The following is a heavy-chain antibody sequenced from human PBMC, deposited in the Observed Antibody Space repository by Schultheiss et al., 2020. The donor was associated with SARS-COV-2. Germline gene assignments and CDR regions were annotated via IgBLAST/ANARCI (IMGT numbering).Heavy chain of an antibody. CDR2: ISGSGGST. D-gene: IGHD5-24*01. J-gene: IGHJ6*02. CDR1: GFTFSSYA. CDR3: ARDRRWLQFGYYYYGMDV. V-gene: IGHV3-23*01. Sequence: GGSLRLSCAASGFTFSSYAMSWVRQAPEKGLEWVSAISGSGGSTFYADSVKGRFTISRDNSKNTLYLQMNSLRAEDTAVYYCARDRRWLQFGYYYYGMDVWGQGTTVTVSS.